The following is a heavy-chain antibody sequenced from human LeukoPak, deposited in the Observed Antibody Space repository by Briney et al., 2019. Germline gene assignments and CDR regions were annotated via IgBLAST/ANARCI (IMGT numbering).Heavy chain of an antibody. CDR3: ARHAEEYYYDSSGYRPFDY. CDR1: GGSISSYY. Sequence: SETLSLTCTVSGGSISSYYWSWIRQPPGKGLEWIGYIYYSGSTNYNPSLKSRVTISVDTSKNQFSLKLSSVTAADTAVYYCARHAEEYYYDSSGYRPFDYWGQGTLVTVSS. D-gene: IGHD3-22*01. V-gene: IGHV4-59*08. CDR2: IYYSGST. J-gene: IGHJ4*02.